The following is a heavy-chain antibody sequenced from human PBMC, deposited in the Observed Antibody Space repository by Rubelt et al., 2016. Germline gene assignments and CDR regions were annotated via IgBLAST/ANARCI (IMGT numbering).Heavy chain of an antibody. J-gene: IGHJ3*02. D-gene: IGHD2-2*01. CDR3: ARDVIVVVPAAPDAFDI. CDR2: INPSGGST. Sequence: QVQLVQSGAEVKKPGASVKVSCKASGYTFTSYYMHWVRQAPGQGLEWMGIINPSGGSTSYAQKFQGRVTMTRDTSTSTVYMELSSLRSEDTDVYYCARDVIVVVPAAPDAFDIWGQGTMVTVSS. V-gene: IGHV1-46*01. CDR1: GYTFTSYY.